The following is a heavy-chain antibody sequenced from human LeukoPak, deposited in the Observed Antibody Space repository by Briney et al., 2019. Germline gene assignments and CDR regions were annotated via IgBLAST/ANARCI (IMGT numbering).Heavy chain of an antibody. J-gene: IGHJ6*02. CDR3: AREKVVIAATHFYGMDV. V-gene: IGHV6-1*01. D-gene: IGHD2-15*01. CDR2: TYYRSKWYN. CDR1: GDRVSTNNAA. Sequence: SQTLSLTYAISGDRVSTNNAAWSWIRQSPSRGLEWLGRTYYRSKWYNYYAGSVKSRIIFNPDTSKNQFSLQLNSVTPEDTAVYHCAREKVVIAATHFYGMDVWGQGTTVTVSS.